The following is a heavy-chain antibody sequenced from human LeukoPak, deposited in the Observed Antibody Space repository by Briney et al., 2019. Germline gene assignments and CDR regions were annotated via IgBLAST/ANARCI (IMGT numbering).Heavy chain of an antibody. CDR1: GFTFSSYS. V-gene: IGHV3-21*03. CDR3: ARVRAYRYESYYFDY. CDR2: INNSSSYI. J-gene: IGHJ4*02. D-gene: IGHD4-11*01. Sequence: GGSLRLSCAASGFTFSSYSMNWVRQTPGKGLEWVSSINNSSSYIYYADTVKGRFTISRDNAKNSLYLHMNSMRNQDTAVYYSARVRAYRYESYYFDYWGQGTLVTVSS.